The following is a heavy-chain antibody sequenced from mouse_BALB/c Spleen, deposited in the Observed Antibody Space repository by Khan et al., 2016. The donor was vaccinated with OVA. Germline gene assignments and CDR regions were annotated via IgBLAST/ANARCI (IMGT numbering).Heavy chain of an antibody. D-gene: IGHD1-1*01. CDR1: GISITSGNYR. CDR2: IYYSGTV. CDR3: ARDYGSVYWFFDV. V-gene: IGHV3-5*02. J-gene: IGHJ1*01. Sequence: EVQLVESGPGLVKPSQTVSLTCTVTGISITSGNYRWSWIRQFPGNKLEWIGNIYYSGTVTYNPSLTSRTTITRDTSKNQIFLESNFLTAENTATYFSARDYGSVYWFFDVWGAGTTVTVSS.